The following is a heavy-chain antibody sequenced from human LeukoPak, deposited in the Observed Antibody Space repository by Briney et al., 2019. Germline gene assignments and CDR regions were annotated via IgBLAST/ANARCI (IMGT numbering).Heavy chain of an antibody. V-gene: IGHV4-39*07. CDR1: GGSISSSSYY. CDR3: ARDRDYYDSSGYYDAFDI. CDR2: INHSGST. D-gene: IGHD3-22*01. Sequence: PSETLSLTCTVSGGSISSSSYYWSWIRQPPGKGLEWIGEINHSGSTNYNPSLKSRVTISVDTSKNQFSLKLSSVTAADTAVYYCARDRDYYDSSGYYDAFDIWGQGTMVTVSS. J-gene: IGHJ3*02.